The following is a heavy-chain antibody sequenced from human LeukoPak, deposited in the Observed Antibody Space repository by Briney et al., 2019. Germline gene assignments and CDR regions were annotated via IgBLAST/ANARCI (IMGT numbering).Heavy chain of an antibody. Sequence: SETLSLTCTVSGGSISSNYWSWIRQPPGKGLEWIGYIYYSGSTNYNPSLKSRVTISLDTSKNQFSLHLSSVTAADTAVYYCARGDYGDYVEFDYWGQGTLVTVSS. V-gene: IGHV4-59*08. CDR3: ARGDYGDYVEFDY. J-gene: IGHJ4*02. CDR1: GGSISSNY. CDR2: IYYSGST. D-gene: IGHD4-17*01.